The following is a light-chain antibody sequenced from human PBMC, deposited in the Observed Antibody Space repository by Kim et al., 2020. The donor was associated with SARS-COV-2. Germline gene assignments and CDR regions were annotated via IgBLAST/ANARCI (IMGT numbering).Light chain of an antibody. CDR2: DAF. CDR1: QDISNS. CDR3: QQHYIYPLT. V-gene: IGKV1-8*01. Sequence: SASAGDRVTITCRASQDISNSLAWYQQKPGKAPELLIYDAFTLQSGVSPRFSGSRSGTDFTLTISSLQSEDFATYYCQQHYIYPLTFGGVTRWISN. J-gene: IGKJ4*01.